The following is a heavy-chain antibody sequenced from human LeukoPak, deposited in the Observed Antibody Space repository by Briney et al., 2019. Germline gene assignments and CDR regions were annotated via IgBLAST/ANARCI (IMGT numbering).Heavy chain of an antibody. CDR2: ISGSGDNT. CDR3: AKKTSEYGDAPSPDY. CDR1: GFAVSSNY. Sequence: GGSLRLSCAASGFAVSSNYMTWVRQAPGKGLEWVSGISGSGDNTYYADSVKGRFTISRDNSKNTLHLQMKSLRAEDTAVYYCAKKTSEYGDAPSPDYWGQGTLVTVSS. J-gene: IGHJ4*02. V-gene: IGHV3-23*01. D-gene: IGHD4-17*01.